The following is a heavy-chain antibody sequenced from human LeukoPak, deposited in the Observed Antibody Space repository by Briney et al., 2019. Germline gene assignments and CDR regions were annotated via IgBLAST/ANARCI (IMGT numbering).Heavy chain of an antibody. CDR1: GYTFTGYY. J-gene: IGHJ4*02. D-gene: IGHD3-10*01. CDR3: ARGSFIRIGGY. V-gene: IGHV1-2*02. CDR2: INPNSGST. Sequence: ASVKVSCKASGYTFTGYYMHWVRQAPGQGLEWMGWINPNSGSTNYAQKFQGRVTMTRDTSISTAYMELSRLRSDDTAVYYCARGSFIRIGGYWGQGTLVTVSS.